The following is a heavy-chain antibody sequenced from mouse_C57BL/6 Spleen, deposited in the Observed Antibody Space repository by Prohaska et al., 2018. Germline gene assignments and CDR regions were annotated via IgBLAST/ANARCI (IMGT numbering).Heavy chain of an antibody. CDR1: GYTFTDYY. CDR2: INPNNGGT. Sequence: VQLQQSGPELVKPGASVKISCKASGYTFTDYYMNWVKQSHGKSLEWIGDINPNNGGTSYNQKFKGKATLTVDKSSSTAYMELRSLTSEDSAVYYCARWGAIWGAYWGQGTLVTVCA. CDR3: ARWGAIWGAY. J-gene: IGHJ3*01. V-gene: IGHV1-26*01. D-gene: IGHD4-1*01.